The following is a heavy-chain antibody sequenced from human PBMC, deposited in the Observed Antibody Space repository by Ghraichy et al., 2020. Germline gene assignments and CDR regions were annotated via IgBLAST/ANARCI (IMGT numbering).Heavy chain of an antibody. CDR3: AHYDILTGYDY. CDR2: IYYSGST. Sequence: LNISCTVSGGSISSGGYYWSWIRQHPGKGLEWIGYIYYSGSTYYNPSLKSRVTISVETSKNQFSLKLSSVTAADTAVYYCAHYDILTGYDYWGQGTLVTVSS. D-gene: IGHD3-9*01. V-gene: IGHV4-31*03. CDR1: GGSISSGGYY. J-gene: IGHJ4*02.